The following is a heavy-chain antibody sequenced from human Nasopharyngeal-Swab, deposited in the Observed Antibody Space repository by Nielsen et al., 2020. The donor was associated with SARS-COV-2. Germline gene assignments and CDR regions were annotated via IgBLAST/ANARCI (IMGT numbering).Heavy chain of an antibody. CDR3: ATLGAPGGWYFHY. V-gene: IGHV3-53*01. Sequence: GESLKISCAASGFTVSSNYMSWVRHSPNKGLEWVSVIYAAGQTFYTDSVKGRFIISRDDFKNTVFLQMNSLRAEDTAVYYCATLGAPGGWYFHYWGQGTLVTVSS. J-gene: IGHJ4*02. CDR2: IYAAGQT. D-gene: IGHD6-19*01. CDR1: GFTVSSNY.